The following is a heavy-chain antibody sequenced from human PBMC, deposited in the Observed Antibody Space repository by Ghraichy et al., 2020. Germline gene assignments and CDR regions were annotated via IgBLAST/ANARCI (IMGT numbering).Heavy chain of an antibody. J-gene: IGHJ4*02. D-gene: IGHD2-8*01. CDR2: INHSGST. V-gene: IGHV4-34*01. Sequence: SQTLSLTCAVYGGSFSGYYWSWIRQPPGKGLEWIGEINHSGSTNYNPSLKSRVTISVDTSKNQFSLKLSSVTAADTAVYYCARGYCTNGVCYATFDYWGQGTLVTVSS. CDR3: ARGYCTNGVCYATFDY. CDR1: GGSFSGYY.